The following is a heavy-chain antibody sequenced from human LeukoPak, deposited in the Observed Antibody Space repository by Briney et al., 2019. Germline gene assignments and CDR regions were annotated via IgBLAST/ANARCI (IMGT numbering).Heavy chain of an antibody. J-gene: IGHJ4*02. V-gene: IGHV3-23*01. CDR3: AKSAADYSSSSFDY. Sequence: SGGSLRLSCAASGFTFSSYAMSWVRQAPGKGLEWVSFISGSGGSTYYADSVKGRFTISRYNSKNTLYMQMNSLRAEDTAVYYGAKSAADYSSSSFDYWGQGTLVTVSS. CDR1: GFTFSSYA. CDR2: ISGSGGST. D-gene: IGHD6-6*01.